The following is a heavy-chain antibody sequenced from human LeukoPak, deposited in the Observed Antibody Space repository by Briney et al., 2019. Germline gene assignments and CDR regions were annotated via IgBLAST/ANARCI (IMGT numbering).Heavy chain of an antibody. CDR3: ARSSSFFYYMDV. CDR1: GGTFSSYA. Sequence: SVKVSCKASGGTFSSYAISWVRQAPGQGLEWMGGIIPIFGTANYAQKFQGRVTITADKSTSTAYMELSSPRSEDTAVYYCARSSSFFYYMDVWGKGTTVTVSS. V-gene: IGHV1-69*06. D-gene: IGHD6-6*01. J-gene: IGHJ6*03. CDR2: IIPIFGTA.